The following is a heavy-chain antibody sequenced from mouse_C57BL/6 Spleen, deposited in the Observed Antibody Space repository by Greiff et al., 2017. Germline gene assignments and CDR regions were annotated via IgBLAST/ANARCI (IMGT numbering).Heavy chain of an antibody. CDR1: GYTFTSYW. CDR2: INPSSGYT. Sequence: QVQLKQSGAELAKPGASVKLSCKASGYTFTSYWMHWVKQRPGQGLEWIGYINPSSGYTKYNQKFKDKATLTADKSSSTAYMQPSSLTYEDSAVYYCARDGSSYVTAMDYWGQGTSVTVSS. CDR3: ARDGSSYVTAMDY. J-gene: IGHJ4*01. V-gene: IGHV1-7*01. D-gene: IGHD1-1*01.